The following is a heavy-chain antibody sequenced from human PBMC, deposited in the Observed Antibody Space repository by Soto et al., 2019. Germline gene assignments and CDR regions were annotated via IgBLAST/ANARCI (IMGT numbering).Heavy chain of an antibody. V-gene: IGHV3-33*06. CDR1: GFTFSNYG. CDR3: AKSSNSRYGGYYYGMDV. D-gene: IGHD6-13*01. J-gene: IGHJ6*02. CDR2: IWHDGNNK. Sequence: GSLRLSCAASGFTFSNYGMHWVRQAPGKGLEWVAIIWHDGNNKYYADSVRGRFIISRDNSKNRLYLQMNSLRAEDTAVYYCAKSSNSRYGGYYYGMDVWGQGTTVTVSS.